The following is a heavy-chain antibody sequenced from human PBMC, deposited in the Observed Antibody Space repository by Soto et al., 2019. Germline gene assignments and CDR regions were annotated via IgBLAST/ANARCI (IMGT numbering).Heavy chain of an antibody. V-gene: IGHV3-21*01. CDR3: GRDCSGGSCYPGMDG. J-gene: IGHJ6*02. Sequence: EVQLVESGGGLVKPGGSLRLSCAASGFNFNSYTINWVGQAPGQRLEWLSSISSSGYIFYTDSVRGRFTISRDNAKNSVYLPINSRRAEETAVYFCGRDCSGGSCYPGMDGWGQGTSCTVSS. D-gene: IGHD2-15*01. CDR1: GFNFNSYT. CDR2: ISSSGYI.